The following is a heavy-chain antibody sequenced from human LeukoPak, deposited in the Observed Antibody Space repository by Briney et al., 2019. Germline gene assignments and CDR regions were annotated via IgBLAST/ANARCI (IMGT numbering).Heavy chain of an antibody. CDR1: GFTFSSYW. CDR3: AATKGSGSYLAFDI. CDR2: INRDGRST. V-gene: IGHV3-74*01. D-gene: IGHD3-10*01. J-gene: IGHJ3*02. Sequence: GGSLRLSCAASGFTFSSYWMHWVRQAPGKGLVWVLRINRDGRSTSYADSVKGRFTISRDNAKNTLYLQMNSLRAEDTAVYYCAATKGSGSYLAFDIWGQGTMVTVSS.